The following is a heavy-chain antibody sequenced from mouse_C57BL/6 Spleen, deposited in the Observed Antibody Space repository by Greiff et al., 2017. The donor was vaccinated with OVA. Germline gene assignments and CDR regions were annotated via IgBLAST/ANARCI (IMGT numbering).Heavy chain of an antibody. CDR3: AKNENYTYWYFDV. D-gene: IGHD2-1*01. Sequence: QVQLQQSGPGLVQPSQSLSITCTVSGFSLTSYGVHWVRQSPGKGLEWLGVIWRGGSTDYNAAFMSRLSITKDNSKSQVFFKMNSLQADDTAIYYCAKNENYTYWYFDVWGTGTTVTVSS. CDR1: GFSLTSYG. CDR2: IWRGGST. V-gene: IGHV2-5*01. J-gene: IGHJ1*03.